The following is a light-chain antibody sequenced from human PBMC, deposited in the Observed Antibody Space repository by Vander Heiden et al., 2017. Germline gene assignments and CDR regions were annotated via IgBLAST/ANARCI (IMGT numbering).Light chain of an antibody. CDR1: QAISSY. J-gene: IGKJ4*01. CDR3: QQYYGYPLT. Sequence: AIRMTQSPSSFSASTGDRVTITCRASQAISSYVVWYQQKPGKAPKLLIYAASTLQSGVPSRFSGSGSGTDFTLTINCLQSEDFATYYCQQYYGYPLTFGGGTKVEI. CDR2: AAS. V-gene: IGKV1-8*01.